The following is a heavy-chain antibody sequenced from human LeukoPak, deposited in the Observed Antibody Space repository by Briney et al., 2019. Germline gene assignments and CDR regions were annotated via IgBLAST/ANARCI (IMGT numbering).Heavy chain of an antibody. CDR3: AKEVSRRRPSFDY. V-gene: IGHV3-23*01. CDR2: ISGSGGST. Sequence: GGSLRLSCAASGFTVSSNYMSWVRQAPGKGLEWVSVISGSGGSTYYADSVKGRFTISRDNSKNTLYLQMNSLRAEDTAVYYCAKEVSRRRPSFDYWGQGTLVTVSS. J-gene: IGHJ4*02. CDR1: GFTVSSNY.